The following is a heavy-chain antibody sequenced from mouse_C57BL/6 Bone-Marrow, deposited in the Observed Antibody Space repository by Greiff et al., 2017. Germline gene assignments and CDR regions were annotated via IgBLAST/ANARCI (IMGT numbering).Heavy chain of an antibody. CDR2: IWSGGST. D-gene: IGHD1-1*01. CDR1: GFSLTSYG. J-gene: IGHJ4*01. CDR3: ARNYNYYGSSLYAMDY. Sequence: VKLVESGPGLVQPSQSLSITCTVSGFSLTSYGVHWVRQSPGKGLEWLGVIWSGGSTDYNAAFISRLSISKDNSKSQVFFKMNSLQADDTAIYYCARNYNYYGSSLYAMDYWGQGTSVTVSS. V-gene: IGHV2-2*01.